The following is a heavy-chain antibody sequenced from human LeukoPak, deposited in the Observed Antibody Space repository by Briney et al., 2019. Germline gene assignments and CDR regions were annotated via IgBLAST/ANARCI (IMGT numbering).Heavy chain of an antibody. CDR3: AKRFAYGGVDY. J-gene: IGHJ4*02. D-gene: IGHD4-23*01. V-gene: IGHV3-23*01. Sequence: PGGSLRLSCAASGFTFTTYAMSWVRQAPGKGLEWVSAISGSGDNTYYADSVKGRFTISRDNSKNTLYLQMNSLRAEDTAVYYCAKRFAYGGVDYWGQGTLVTVSS. CDR1: GFTFTTYA. CDR2: ISGSGDNT.